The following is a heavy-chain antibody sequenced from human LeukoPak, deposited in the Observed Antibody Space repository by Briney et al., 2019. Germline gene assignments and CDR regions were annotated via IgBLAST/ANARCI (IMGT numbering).Heavy chain of an antibody. V-gene: IGHV4-39*07. D-gene: IGHD6-13*01. Sequence: KPSETLSLTCTVSGGSISSSSYYWGWIRQPPGKGLEWIGSIYYSGSTYYNPSLKSRVTISVDTSKNQFSLKLSSVTAADTAVYLCARRSSSWYRHFDYWGQGTVVTVSP. CDR1: GGSISSSSYY. CDR3: ARRSSSWYRHFDY. J-gene: IGHJ4*02. CDR2: IYYSGST.